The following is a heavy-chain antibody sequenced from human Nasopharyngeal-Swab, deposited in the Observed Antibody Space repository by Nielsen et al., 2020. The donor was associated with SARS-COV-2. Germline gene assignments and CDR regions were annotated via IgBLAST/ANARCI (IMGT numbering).Heavy chain of an antibody. CDR3: ARGGGASILWFGELGQTAFDI. CDR1: GYTFTSYG. V-gene: IGHV1-18*01. CDR2: ISGYNGNT. D-gene: IGHD3-10*01. J-gene: IGHJ3*02. Sequence: ASVKVSCKASGYTFTSYGIIWVRQAPGQGLEWMGWISGYNGNTNYAQKLQGRVTMTTDTSTRTAYMELRSLRSDDTAVYYCARGGGASILWFGELGQTAFDIWGQGTMATVSS.